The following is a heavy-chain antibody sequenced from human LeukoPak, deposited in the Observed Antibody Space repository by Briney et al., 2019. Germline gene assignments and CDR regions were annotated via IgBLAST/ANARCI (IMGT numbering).Heavy chain of an antibody. CDR3: ARGDIVVVPAAYYYYYYMDV. J-gene: IGHJ6*03. Sequence: PAETLSLTCAVYGVSFSGYYWSWVRQPPGKGLEWVGEINHRGSTNYNASLKRRVTISVDTSKTQFSLKLSSVTAADTAVYFCARGDIVVVPAAYYYYYYMDVWGKGTPVTVSS. CDR2: INHRGST. CDR1: GVSFSGYY. D-gene: IGHD2-2*01. V-gene: IGHV4-34*01.